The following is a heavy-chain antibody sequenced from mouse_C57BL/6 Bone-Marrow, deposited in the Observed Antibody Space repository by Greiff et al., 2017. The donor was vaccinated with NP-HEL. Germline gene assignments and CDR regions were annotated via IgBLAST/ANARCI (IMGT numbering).Heavy chain of an antibody. J-gene: IGHJ4*01. CDR2: IDPETGGT. V-gene: IGHV1-15*01. Sequence: VQLQQSGAELVRPGASVTLSCKASGYTFTDYEMHWVKQTPVHGLEWIGAIDPETGGTAYNQKFKGKAILTADTSSSTAYMELRSLTSEDSAVYYCTNGGCLRAMDYWGKGTSVTVSS. CDR1: GYTFTDYE. CDR3: TNGGCLRAMDY.